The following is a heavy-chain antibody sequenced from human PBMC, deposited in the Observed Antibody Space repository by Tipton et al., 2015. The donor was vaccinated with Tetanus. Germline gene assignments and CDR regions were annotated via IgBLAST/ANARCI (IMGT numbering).Heavy chain of an antibody. CDR3: ARDQARGARGWNYFDY. J-gene: IGHJ4*02. CDR1: GGSISSGGYY. D-gene: IGHD1-26*01. Sequence: TLSLTCTVSGGSISSGGYYWSWIRQHPEKGLEWIGDICYSGSTYYNPSLKSRVTISVDTSKNQFSLKLNSVTAADTAVYYCARDQARGARGWNYFDYWGQGTLVTVSS. V-gene: IGHV4-31*03. CDR2: ICYSGST.